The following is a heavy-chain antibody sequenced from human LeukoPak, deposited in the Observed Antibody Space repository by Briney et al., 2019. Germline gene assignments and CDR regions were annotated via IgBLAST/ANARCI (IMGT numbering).Heavy chain of an antibody. CDR3: AKGPGSDFWSGSYPFDY. CDR2: IHASGYT. CDR1: GFALDIYA. V-gene: IGHV3-23*01. J-gene: IGHJ4*02. Sequence: GGSLRLSCAASGFALDIYAMNWVRQAPGKGLEWVSSIHASGYTYLADSVKGRFTISKDNAKTTLYLEMDSLRAEDTAIYYCAKGPGSDFWSGSYPFDYWGQGALVTVS. D-gene: IGHD3-3*01.